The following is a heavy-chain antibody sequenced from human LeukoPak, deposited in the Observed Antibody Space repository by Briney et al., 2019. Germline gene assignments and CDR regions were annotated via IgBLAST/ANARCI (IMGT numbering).Heavy chain of an antibody. CDR1: GFSFSSYS. CDR2: ISRSSSDI. Sequence: PGGSLRLSCAASGFSFSSYSMNWVRQAPGEGLEWVSYISRSSSDIDYADSVKGRFTISRDDAKISLYLQMNSLRAEDTAVYYCARERSGWYGALDIWGQGTMVTVSS. CDR3: ARERSGWYGALDI. J-gene: IGHJ3*02. D-gene: IGHD6-19*01. V-gene: IGHV3-21*01.